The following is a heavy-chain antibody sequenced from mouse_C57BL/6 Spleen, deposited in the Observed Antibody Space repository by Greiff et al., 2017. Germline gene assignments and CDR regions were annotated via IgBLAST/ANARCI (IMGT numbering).Heavy chain of an antibody. CDR2: IRLKSDNYAT. J-gene: IGHJ3*01. V-gene: IGHV6-3*01. CDR3: TISNYEGAWFAY. CDR1: GFTFSNYW. Sequence: EVQLQESGGGLVQPGGSMKLSCVASGFTFSNYWMNWVRQSPEKGLEWVAQIRLKSDNYATHYADSVKGRFTISRDDSKSSVYLQINNLRAEDTGIYYCTISNYEGAWFAYWGQGTLVTVSA. D-gene: IGHD2-5*01.